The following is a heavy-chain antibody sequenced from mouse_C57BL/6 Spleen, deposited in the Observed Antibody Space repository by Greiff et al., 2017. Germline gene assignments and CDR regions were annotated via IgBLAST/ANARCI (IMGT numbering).Heavy chain of an antibody. CDR3: ARKHYAMDY. J-gene: IGHJ4*01. CDR2: ISSGSSTL. Sequence: EVQVVESGGGLVKPGGSLKLSCAASGFTFSDYGMHWVRQAPEKGLEWVAYISSGSSTLYYAATVQGRFTISRDNAKNTLFLQMTSLRSEDTAMYYCARKHYAMDYWGQGTSVTVSS. CDR1: GFTFSDYG. V-gene: IGHV5-17*01.